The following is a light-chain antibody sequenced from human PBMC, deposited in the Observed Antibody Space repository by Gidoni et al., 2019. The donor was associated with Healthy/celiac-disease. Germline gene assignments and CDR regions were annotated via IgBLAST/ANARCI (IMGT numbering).Light chain of an antibody. J-gene: IGLJ1*01. V-gene: IGLV2-11*01. CDR3: CSYAGSSRV. CDR2: DVS. Sequence: QSALTQPRSVSGSPGQSVTISCTGTSSDVVGYNYVSWYQQHPGKAPKLMIYDVSKRPSGVPDRFSGSKSGNTASRTISGLQAEDEADYYCCSYAGSSRVFGTGTKVTVL. CDR1: SSDVVGYNY.